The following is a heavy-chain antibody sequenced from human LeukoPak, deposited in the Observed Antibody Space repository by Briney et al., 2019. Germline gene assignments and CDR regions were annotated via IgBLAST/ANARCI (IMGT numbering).Heavy chain of an antibody. Sequence: GGSLRLSCAVSRIIFSSYSMNWVRQAPGKGLEWVSYISSSGSTIYYADSVKGRFTISRDNVENSLYLQMNSLRDEDTAVYYCARVAAGYSVNYFDYWGQGTLVTVSS. V-gene: IGHV3-48*02. CDR1: RIIFSSYS. CDR3: ARVAAGYSVNYFDY. J-gene: IGHJ4*02. D-gene: IGHD4-23*01. CDR2: ISSSGSTI.